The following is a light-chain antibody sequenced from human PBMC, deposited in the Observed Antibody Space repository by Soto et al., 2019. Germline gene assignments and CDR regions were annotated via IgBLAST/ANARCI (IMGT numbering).Light chain of an antibody. CDR3: QQYNNWPPFT. Sequence: EIVMTQSPATLSVSPGERATLSCRAGQSVGYRLAWYQQKPGQAPRLLIYDASTRATGFPARFSGSGSGTEFTLTISSLQSEDFAVYYCQQYNNWPPFTFGPGTKVDIK. V-gene: IGKV3-15*01. CDR1: QSVGYR. J-gene: IGKJ3*01. CDR2: DAS.